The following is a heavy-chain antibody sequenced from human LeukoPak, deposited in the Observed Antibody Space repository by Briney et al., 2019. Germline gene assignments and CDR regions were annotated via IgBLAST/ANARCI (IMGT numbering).Heavy chain of an antibody. Sequence: ASVTVSCTASGYTFTFYYMHWVRQAHGQGLEWMGWINPNSGGTNYAQKFQGRVTMTRDTSISTAYMELSRLRSDDTAVYYCARDPYGTWYFDLWGRGTLVTVSS. CDR2: INPNSGGT. V-gene: IGHV1-2*02. CDR1: GYTFTFYY. J-gene: IGHJ2*01. CDR3: ARDPYGTWYFDL. D-gene: IGHD3-10*01.